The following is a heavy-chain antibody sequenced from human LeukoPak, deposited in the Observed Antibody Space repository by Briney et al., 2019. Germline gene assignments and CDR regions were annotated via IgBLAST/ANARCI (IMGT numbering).Heavy chain of an antibody. J-gene: IGHJ4*02. V-gene: IGHV3-9*01. CDR3: AKVTTQRWLQAAFDY. CDR2: ISWNSGTI. CDR1: GFTFDDYA. Sequence: GGSLRLSCAASGFTFDDYAMHWVRQAPGKGLEWVSGISWNSGTIGYADSVKGRFTISRDNAKTSLYLQMNSLRAEDTALYYCAKVTTQRWLQAAFDYWGQGTLVTVSS. D-gene: IGHD5-24*01.